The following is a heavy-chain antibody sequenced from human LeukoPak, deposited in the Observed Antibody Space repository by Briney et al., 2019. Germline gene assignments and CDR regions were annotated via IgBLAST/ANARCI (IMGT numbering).Heavy chain of an antibody. Sequence: SGPALVKPTQTLTLTCTFSGFSLSTTGMCVAWIRQPPGKALEWLALIDWDDDKFYSTSLKTRLTISKDTSKNQVVLPMTNMDPVDTATYYCARILSVGDRGFDAFDIWGPGTMVTVSS. D-gene: IGHD3-16*01. CDR2: IDWDDDK. CDR3: ARILSVGDRGFDAFDI. J-gene: IGHJ3*02. CDR1: GFSLSTTGMC. V-gene: IGHV2-70*01.